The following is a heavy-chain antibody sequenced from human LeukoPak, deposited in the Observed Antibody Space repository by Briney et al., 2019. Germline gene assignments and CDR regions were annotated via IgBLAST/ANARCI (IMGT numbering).Heavy chain of an antibody. CDR2: IYYSGST. CDR3: ARDGNGSGPKPLDY. Sequence: SETLSLTCTVSGGSISSYYWSWIRQPPGKGLEWIGYIYYSGSTNYNPSLKSRVTISVDTSKNQFSLKLSSVTAADTAVYYCARDGNGSGPKPLDYWGQGTLVTVSS. V-gene: IGHV4-59*12. D-gene: IGHD3-10*01. CDR1: GGSISSYY. J-gene: IGHJ4*02.